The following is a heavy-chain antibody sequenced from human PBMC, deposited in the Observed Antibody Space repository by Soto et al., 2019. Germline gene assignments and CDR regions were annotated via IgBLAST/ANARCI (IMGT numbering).Heavy chain of an antibody. CDR3: ARADGPLPVTLLGF. D-gene: IGHD5-18*01. CDR1: GFTFNNYS. V-gene: IGHV3-23*01. J-gene: IGHJ4*02. Sequence: PGGSLRLSCATSGFTFNNYSMSWVRQAPGKGLEWVSSINRGGGPYYADSVKGRFTISRDNSKNMLYLRMNSLRADDTAVYFCARADGPLPVTLLGFWGQGALVTVSS. CDR2: INRGGGP.